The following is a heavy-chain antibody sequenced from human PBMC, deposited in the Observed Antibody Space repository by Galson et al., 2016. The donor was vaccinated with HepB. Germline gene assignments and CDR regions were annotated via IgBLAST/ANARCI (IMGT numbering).Heavy chain of an antibody. D-gene: IGHD5-24*01. J-gene: IGHJ3*02. Sequence: SLRLSCAASGFTLSDYNMNWVRQAPGKGLEWVSYISFSISPIYYTDSVKGRFTISRDNAKNSLYLQMNSLRDEDTAMYYCARVGDGYNYPDAFDIWGQGTMVTVSS. CDR3: ARVGDGYNYPDAFDI. CDR1: GFTLSDYN. V-gene: IGHV3-48*02. CDR2: ISFSISPI.